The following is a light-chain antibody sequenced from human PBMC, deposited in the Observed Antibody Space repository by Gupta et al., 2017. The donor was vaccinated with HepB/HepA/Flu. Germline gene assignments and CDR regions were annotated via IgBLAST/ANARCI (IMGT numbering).Light chain of an antibody. J-gene: IGLJ1*01. V-gene: IGLV2-14*01. CDR2: DVS. Sequence: QSALTQPASVSGSPVQSITISCTGTSSDVGGYNYVSWYQQHPGKAPKLMIYDVSNRPSGVSNRFSGSKSGNTASLTISGLQAEDEADYYCSSYTSSSTLYVVGTGTKVTVL. CDR1: SSDVGGYNY. CDR3: SSYTSSSTLYV.